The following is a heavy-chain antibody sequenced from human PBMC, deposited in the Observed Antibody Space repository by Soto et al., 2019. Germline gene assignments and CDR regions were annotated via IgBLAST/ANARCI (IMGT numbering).Heavy chain of an antibody. CDR3: ARVQGSGYHNWFDP. Sequence: QVQLVQSGAEVKKPGASVKVSCKASGYTFTSYGISWVRQAPGQGLEWMGWISAYNGNTNYAQKLQGSVTMXTXTXXSTAYMELRSLRSDDTAVYYCARVQGSGYHNWFDPWGQGTLVTVSS. V-gene: IGHV1-18*01. CDR1: GYTFTSYG. D-gene: IGHD3-22*01. J-gene: IGHJ5*02. CDR2: ISAYNGNT.